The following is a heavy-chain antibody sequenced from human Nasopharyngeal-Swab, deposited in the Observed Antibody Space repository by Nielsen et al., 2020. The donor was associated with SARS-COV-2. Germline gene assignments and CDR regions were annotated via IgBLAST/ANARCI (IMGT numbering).Heavy chain of an antibody. V-gene: IGHV1-18*01. J-gene: IGHJ6*03. Sequence: WVRQAPGQGLEWMGWISAYNGNTNYAQKLQGRVTMTTDTSTSTAYMELRSLRSDDTAVYYCARGIAAAKYYYYYMDVWGKGTTVTVSS. CDR3: ARGIAAAKYYYYYMDV. CDR2: ISAYNGNT. D-gene: IGHD6-13*01.